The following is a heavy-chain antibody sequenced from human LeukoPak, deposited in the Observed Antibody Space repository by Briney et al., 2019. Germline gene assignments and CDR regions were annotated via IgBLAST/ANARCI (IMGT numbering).Heavy chain of an antibody. V-gene: IGHV4-39*07. Sequence: PSETLSLTCTVSGGSIGVDSYYWGWIRQPPGRGLEWIASIYYNGNIYYNSSLKSRVTISVDTSKNQFSLKLSSVTAADTAVYYCARGIAVAGRYYYYYYGMDVWGQGTTVTVSS. D-gene: IGHD6-19*01. CDR2: IYYNGNI. CDR3: ARGIAVAGRYYYYYYGMDV. CDR1: GGSIGVDSYY. J-gene: IGHJ6*02.